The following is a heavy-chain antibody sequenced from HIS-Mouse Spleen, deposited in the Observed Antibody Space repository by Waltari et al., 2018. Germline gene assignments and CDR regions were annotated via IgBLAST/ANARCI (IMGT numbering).Heavy chain of an antibody. D-gene: IGHD7-27*01. Sequence: SRVTISVDTSKNQFSLKLSSVTAADTAVYYCARDPRNWGSVDYWGQGTLVTVSS. CDR3: ARDPRNWGSVDY. V-gene: IGHV4-30-2*05. J-gene: IGHJ4*02.